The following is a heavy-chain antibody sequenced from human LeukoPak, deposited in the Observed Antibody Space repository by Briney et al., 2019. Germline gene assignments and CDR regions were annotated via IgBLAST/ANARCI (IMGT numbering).Heavy chain of an antibody. Sequence: PGGSLRLSCAVSGVTFTKSGMHWVRRAPGKGLEWVAFISHDGSKEYYVDSVKGRFTISRDNYENKVFLRMNSLRAEDTAVYYCAKDKGNYYFDYWGQGMLVTVSS. CDR1: GVTFTKSG. J-gene: IGHJ4*02. D-gene: IGHD3-10*01. V-gene: IGHV3-30*02. CDR2: ISHDGSKE. CDR3: AKDKGNYYFDY.